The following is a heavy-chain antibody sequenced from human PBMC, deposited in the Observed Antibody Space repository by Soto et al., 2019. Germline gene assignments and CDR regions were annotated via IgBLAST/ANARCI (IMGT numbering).Heavy chain of an antibody. Sequence: QVQLQESGPGLVKPSGTLSLTCAVSSGSISSSNLWSWVRLPPGKRLEWIGEIYHSGSTNYNPSLKSRVTISVDKSKNQFSLKLSSVTAADTAVYYCARSSTSCYLCGAFDIWGQGTMVTVSS. V-gene: IGHV4-4*02. D-gene: IGHD2-2*01. CDR2: IYHSGST. CDR3: ARSSTSCYLCGAFDI. CDR1: SGSISSSNL. J-gene: IGHJ3*02.